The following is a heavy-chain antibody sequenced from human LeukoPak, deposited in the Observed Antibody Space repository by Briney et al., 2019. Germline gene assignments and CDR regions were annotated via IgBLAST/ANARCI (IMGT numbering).Heavy chain of an antibody. Sequence: ASVKVSCKASGYTFTGYYMHWVRQAPGQGLEWMGWINPNSGGTNYAQKFQSRVTMTRDTSISTAYMELSRLRSDDTAVYYCARVYEGLGIRKMYYFDYWGQGTLVTVSS. CDR3: ARVYEGLGIRKMYYFDY. V-gene: IGHV1-2*02. CDR1: GYTFTGYY. D-gene: IGHD7-27*01. J-gene: IGHJ4*02. CDR2: INPNSGGT.